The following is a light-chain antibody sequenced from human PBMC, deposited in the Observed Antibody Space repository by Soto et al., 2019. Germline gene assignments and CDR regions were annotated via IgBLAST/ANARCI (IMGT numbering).Light chain of an antibody. CDR2: DAS. V-gene: IGKV1-5*01. J-gene: IGKJ1*01. Sequence: DIQMTQSPSSVSASVGYRVTITFRSSQSISSWLAWYQQKPGKAPKLLIYDASHLESGVPSRFSGSGSGTEFTLTISSLQPDDFATYYCQHYNSYSPWTFGQGTKVDIK. CDR1: QSISSW. CDR3: QHYNSYSPWT.